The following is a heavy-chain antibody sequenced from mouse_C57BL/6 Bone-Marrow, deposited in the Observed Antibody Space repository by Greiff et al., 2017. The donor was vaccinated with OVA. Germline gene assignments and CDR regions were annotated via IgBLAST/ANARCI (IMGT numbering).Heavy chain of an antibody. J-gene: IGHJ1*03. V-gene: IGHV1-82*01. CDR3: ARRVLRPYWYFDD. CDR2: IYPGDGNT. CDR1: GYAFSNSW. Sequence: QVQLQQSGPELVKPGASVKISCKASGYAFSNSWMNWVKQRPGEGLEWIGRIYPGDGNTNYNGKFKGKATLTADKSSNTAYMQLSSLTSEDSAVYFCARRVLRPYWYFDDWGTGTTLTVSS. D-gene: IGHD1-2*01.